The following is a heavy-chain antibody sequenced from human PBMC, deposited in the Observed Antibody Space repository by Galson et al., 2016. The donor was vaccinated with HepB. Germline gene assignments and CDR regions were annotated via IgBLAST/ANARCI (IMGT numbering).Heavy chain of an antibody. CDR3: AREDWNYSYYGLDV. D-gene: IGHD3/OR15-3a*01. Sequence: LRLSCAASGFTFSTYEMTWVRQAPGKGLEWIGNIHYIGTTKYNASLKSRLTISIDTSKNEVSLELSSVTAADTAVYYCAREDWNYSYYGLDVWGQGTTVTVSS. CDR1: GFTFSTYE. V-gene: IGHV4-59*12. J-gene: IGHJ6*02. CDR2: IHYIGTT.